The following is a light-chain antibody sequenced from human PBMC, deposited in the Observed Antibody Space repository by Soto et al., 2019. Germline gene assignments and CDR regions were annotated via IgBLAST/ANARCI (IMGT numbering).Light chain of an antibody. J-gene: IGKJ1*01. V-gene: IGKV1-5*01. CDR3: QQYNNYPRT. Sequence: DIQMTQSPSTLSASVRDRVSITCRASQSLSSWLAWYQQKPGRAPKLLVYDASSLESGVPSRFSGSGSGTEFTLTISSLQPDDFATYYCQQYNNYPRTFGQGTKVDIK. CDR1: QSLSSW. CDR2: DAS.